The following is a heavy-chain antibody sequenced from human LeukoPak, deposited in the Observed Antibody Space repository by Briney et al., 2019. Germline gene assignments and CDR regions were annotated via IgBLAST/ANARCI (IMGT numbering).Heavy chain of an antibody. CDR1: GFTFSSYW. Sequence: GGSLRLSCAASGFTFSSYWMSWVRQAPGKGLEWVANIKKDGSEKYYVDSVKGRFTISRDNAKNSLYLQMNSLRAEDTAVYYCAREKAWFGGGYFFDYWGQGTLVTVSS. V-gene: IGHV3-7*01. CDR2: IKKDGSEK. CDR3: AREKAWFGGGYFFDY. D-gene: IGHD3-10*01. J-gene: IGHJ4*02.